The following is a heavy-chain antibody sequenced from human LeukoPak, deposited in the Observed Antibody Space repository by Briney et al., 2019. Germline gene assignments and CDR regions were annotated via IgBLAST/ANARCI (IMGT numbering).Heavy chain of an antibody. V-gene: IGHV1-8*01. CDR1: GYTFTSYD. CDR3: AKYKSGDYFDAGKTYYFDQ. J-gene: IGHJ4*02. Sequence: GASVKLSCKASGYTFTSYDINWVRQAPGQGLDWMGWMNATSGKTGQAQKFQGRITMTRDTSISTAYMELSSLRPEDTAVYYCAKYKSGDYFDAGKTYYFDQWGQGTPVTVSS. D-gene: IGHD3-9*01. CDR2: MNATSGKT.